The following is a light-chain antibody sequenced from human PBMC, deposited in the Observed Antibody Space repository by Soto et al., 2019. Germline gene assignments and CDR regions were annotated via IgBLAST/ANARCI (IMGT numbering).Light chain of an antibody. J-gene: IGKJ2*01. CDR2: GAS. CDR1: QSVSSSY. Sequence: EIVLTQSPGTLSLSPGERATLSCRASQSVSSSYLAWYQQKPGQAPRLLIYGASSRATGIPDRFSGSGSGTDFTLTISRLEPEDFPVYYCQHYGSSPYTFGQGTKLEIK. CDR3: QHYGSSPYT. V-gene: IGKV3-20*01.